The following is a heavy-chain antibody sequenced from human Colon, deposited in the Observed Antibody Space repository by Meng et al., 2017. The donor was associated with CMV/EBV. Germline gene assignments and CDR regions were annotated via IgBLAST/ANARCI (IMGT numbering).Heavy chain of an antibody. CDR3: ARAGMGGYVVRGVNDYYYGMDV. Sequence: GESLKISCVASGFTVSSKYMSWVRQAPGKGLEWVSVIHGTGKTYYADSVKGRVTISSDRSKNTLYLQMNSLRPEDTAVYYCARAGMGGYVVRGVNDYYYGMDVWGQGTTVTVSS. CDR1: GFTVSSKY. D-gene: IGHD3-10*01. V-gene: IGHV3-66*02. J-gene: IGHJ6*02. CDR2: IHGTGKT.